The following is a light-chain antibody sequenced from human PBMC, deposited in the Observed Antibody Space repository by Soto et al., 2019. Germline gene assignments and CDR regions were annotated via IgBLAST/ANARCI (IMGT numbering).Light chain of an antibody. CDR2: GAS. Sequence: EIVLTQSPGTLSLSPGERVTLSCRASQSINNNYLAWYQHKPGQAPRLIVYGASARATGIPDRFSGSGSGTDFTLTISRLEPEDLAVYYCQQYSSLYTFGQGTKLEIK. J-gene: IGKJ2*01. CDR3: QQYSSLYT. V-gene: IGKV3-20*01. CDR1: QSINNNY.